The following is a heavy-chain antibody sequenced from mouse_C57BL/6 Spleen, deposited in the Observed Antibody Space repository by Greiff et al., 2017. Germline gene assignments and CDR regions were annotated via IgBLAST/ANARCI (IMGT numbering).Heavy chain of an antibody. D-gene: IGHD2-3*01. Sequence: VQLQQSGAELVRPGTSVKVSCKASGYAFTNYLIEWVKQRPGQGLEWIGVINPGSGGTNYNEKFKGKATLTADKSSSTAYMQLSSLTSEASAVYFCARTRWLLREDYWGQGTSVTVSS. J-gene: IGHJ4*01. V-gene: IGHV1-54*01. CDR3: ARTRWLLREDY. CDR2: INPGSGGT. CDR1: GYAFTNYL.